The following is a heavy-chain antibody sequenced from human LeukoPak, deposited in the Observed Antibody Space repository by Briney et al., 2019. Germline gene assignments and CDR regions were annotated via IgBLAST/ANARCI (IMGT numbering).Heavy chain of an antibody. Sequence: ASVKVSCKASGYTFSSYGISWVRQAPGQGLEWMGWISANKGNTNYAQKLQGRVTMTTDTSTSTAHMELRSLRSDDTAVYYCARDAYYYGSGLDYWGQGTLVTVSS. J-gene: IGHJ4*02. CDR2: ISANKGNT. CDR1: GYTFSSYG. CDR3: ARDAYYYGSGLDY. V-gene: IGHV1-18*01. D-gene: IGHD3-10*01.